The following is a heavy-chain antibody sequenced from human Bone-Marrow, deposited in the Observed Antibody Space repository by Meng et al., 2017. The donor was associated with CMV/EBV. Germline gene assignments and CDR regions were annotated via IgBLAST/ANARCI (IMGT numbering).Heavy chain of an antibody. CDR3: ASGGSPMDIVVVPAAIRGYYYGMDV. V-gene: IGHV3-21*04. CDR1: GFTFSSYS. J-gene: IGHJ6*02. D-gene: IGHD2-2*02. Sequence: GGSLRLSCAASGFTFSSYSMNWVRQAPGKGLEWVSSISSSSSYIYYADSMKGRFTISRDNAKNSLYLQMNSLRSEDTAVYYCASGGSPMDIVVVPAAIRGYYYGMDVWGQGTTVTVSS. CDR2: ISSSSSYI.